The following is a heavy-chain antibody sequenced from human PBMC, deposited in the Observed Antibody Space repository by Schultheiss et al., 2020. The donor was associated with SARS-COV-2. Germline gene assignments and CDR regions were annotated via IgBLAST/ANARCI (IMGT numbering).Heavy chain of an antibody. Sequence: GGSLRLSCAASRFTFSSYAMSWVRQAPGKGLEWVSAISGSGGSTYYADSVKGRFTISRDNSKNTLYLQMNSLRAEDTAVYYCANAGYQLLYYYYYGMDVWGQGTTVTVSS. CDR1: RFTFSSYA. CDR2: ISGSGGST. V-gene: IGHV3-23*01. D-gene: IGHD2-2*01. CDR3: ANAGYQLLYYYYYGMDV. J-gene: IGHJ6*02.